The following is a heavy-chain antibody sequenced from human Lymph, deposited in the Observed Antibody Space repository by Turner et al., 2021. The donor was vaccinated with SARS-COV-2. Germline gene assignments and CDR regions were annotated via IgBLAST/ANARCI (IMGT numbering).Heavy chain of an antibody. V-gene: IGHV1-69*04. J-gene: IGHJ5*02. D-gene: IGHD1-26*01. CDR3: ARGRLDSFGGGYYSWFDP. CDR1: GGTFSSYA. CDR2: IIPILGIA. Sequence: QVQLVQSGAEVKKPGSSVKVSSKASGGTFSSYAINWVRQAPGQGLEWMGRIIPILGIANYAQKFQGRVTITADKSTSTAYMELSSLRSEDTAVYYCARGRLDSFGGGYYSWFDPWGQGTLVTVSS.